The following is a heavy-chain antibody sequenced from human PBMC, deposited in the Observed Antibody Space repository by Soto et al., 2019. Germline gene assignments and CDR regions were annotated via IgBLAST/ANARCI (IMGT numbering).Heavy chain of an antibody. CDR2: INHSGST. J-gene: IGHJ5*02. D-gene: IGHD2-2*01. CDR1: GGSFSGYY. CDR3: ARSAGVLVPAAMAFAP. Sequence: QVQLQQWGAGLLKPSETLSLTCAVYGGSFSGYYWSWIRQPPGKGLEWIGEINHSGSTNYNPSLKSRVTISVDASKSRFSLKLSSVTAADTAVYYCARSAGVLVPAAMAFAPWGQGTLVTVSS. V-gene: IGHV4-34*01.